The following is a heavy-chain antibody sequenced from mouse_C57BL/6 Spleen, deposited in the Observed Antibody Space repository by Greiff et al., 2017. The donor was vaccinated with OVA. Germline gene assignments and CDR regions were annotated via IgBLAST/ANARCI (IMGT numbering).Heavy chain of an antibody. CDR3: ARAGLRRGFAY. Sequence: DVMLVESGGGLVKPGGSLKLSCAASGFTFSDYGMHWVRQAPEKGLEWVAYISSGSSTIYYADTVKGRFTISRDNAKNTLFLQMTSLRSEDTAMYYCARAGLRRGFAYWGQGTLVTVSA. CDR2: ISSGSSTI. J-gene: IGHJ3*01. V-gene: IGHV5-17*01. D-gene: IGHD2-2*01. CDR1: GFTFSDYG.